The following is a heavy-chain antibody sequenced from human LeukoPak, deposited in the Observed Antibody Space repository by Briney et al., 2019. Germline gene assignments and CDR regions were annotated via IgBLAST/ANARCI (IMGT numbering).Heavy chain of an antibody. J-gene: IGHJ4*02. Sequence: GASLKISCKGAGYSFSNYWIGWVRQMPGKGLEWMGIIYPGDSDTRYSPSFQGQVTFSADKSISTAYLQWNSLKASDTAMYYCARHIVGGTNVDYWGQGTQVTVAS. D-gene: IGHD1-26*01. CDR3: ARHIVGGTNVDY. CDR1: GYSFSNYW. V-gene: IGHV5-51*01. CDR2: IYPGDSDT.